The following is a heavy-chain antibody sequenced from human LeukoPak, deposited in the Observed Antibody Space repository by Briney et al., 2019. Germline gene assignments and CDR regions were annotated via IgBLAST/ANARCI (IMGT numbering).Heavy chain of an antibody. Sequence: ASVKVSCKASGYTFTSYDINWVRQATGQGLEWMGWMNPNSGNTGYAQKFQGRVTMTRNTSISTAYTELSSLRSEDTAVYYCARGPWDCSSTSCYIYWFDPWGQGTLVTVSS. J-gene: IGHJ5*02. D-gene: IGHD2-2*02. CDR2: MNPNSGNT. CDR1: GYTFTSYD. CDR3: ARGPWDCSSTSCYIYWFDP. V-gene: IGHV1-8*01.